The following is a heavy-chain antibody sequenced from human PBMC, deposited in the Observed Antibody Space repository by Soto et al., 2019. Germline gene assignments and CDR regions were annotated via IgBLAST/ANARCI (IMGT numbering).Heavy chain of an antibody. V-gene: IGHV1-69*05. CDR2: IIPIFGAA. Sequence: SVKVACKASGGNFSSYAISWVRQAPGQGLEWMGGIIPIFGAANYAQKFQGRVTMTRDASISTAYMELSRLRSDDTAVYYCARVHDSSGYPDYWGQGTLDTVTS. J-gene: IGHJ4*02. D-gene: IGHD3-22*01. CDR3: ARVHDSSGYPDY. CDR1: GGNFSSYA.